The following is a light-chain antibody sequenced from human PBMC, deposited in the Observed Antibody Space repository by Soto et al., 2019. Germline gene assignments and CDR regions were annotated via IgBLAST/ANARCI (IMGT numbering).Light chain of an antibody. J-gene: IGKJ1*01. CDR1: QSVSSTY. V-gene: IGKV3-20*01. CDR3: QRYGSSIWT. Sequence: EIVLTQSPGPLSLSPGEIATLSCRASQSVSSTYFAWLQQRAGKSPRLLIHGANTSTGIPDRFSGSGSGTDFTHTINRMEPEDFAVYYCQRYGSSIWTVGQGTKVEIK. CDR2: GA.